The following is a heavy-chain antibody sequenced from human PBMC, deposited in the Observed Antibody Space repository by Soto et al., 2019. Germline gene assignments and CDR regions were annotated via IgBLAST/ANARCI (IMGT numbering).Heavy chain of an antibody. CDR3: ARFIPGTPPTDAFDI. CDR2: TRNKANRYTT. V-gene: IGHV3-72*01. D-gene: IGHD1-20*01. J-gene: IGHJ3*02. Sequence: EVQLVESGGGLGQPGGSLRLSCAASGFTLSDHYMDWVRQAPGKGLEWVGRTRNKANRYTTEYAASVKGRFTVSRNDSKNPLYLQMNSLKTEDTAVYYCARFIPGTPPTDAFDIWGQGTMVTVSS. CDR1: GFTLSDHY.